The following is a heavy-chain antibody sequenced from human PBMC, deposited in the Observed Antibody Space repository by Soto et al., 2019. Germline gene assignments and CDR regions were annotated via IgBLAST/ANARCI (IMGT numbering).Heavy chain of an antibody. CDR1: GFTFSSYA. CDR2: ISYDGSNK. D-gene: IGHD3-22*01. CDR3: AKATGSGYFFDY. Sequence: HPGGSLRLSCAASGFTFSSYAMHWVRQAPGKGLEWVAVISYDGSNKYYADSVKGRFTISRDNSKNTLYLQMNSLRAEDTAVYYCAKATGSGYFFDYWGQGTLVTVSS. J-gene: IGHJ4*02. V-gene: IGHV3-30-3*01.